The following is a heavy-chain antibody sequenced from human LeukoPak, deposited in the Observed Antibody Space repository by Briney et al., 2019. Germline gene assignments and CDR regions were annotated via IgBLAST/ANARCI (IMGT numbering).Heavy chain of an antibody. D-gene: IGHD4-17*01. Sequence: SGGSLRLSCAASRFTFTDFGMHWVRQAPGKGLDWVSHKFYAESVKGRFTISRDNSKNTLYLQMNSLRAEDTAVYYCAKDRDDYGDDCWGQGILVTVST. V-gene: IGHV3-30*02. J-gene: IGHJ4*02. CDR3: AKDRDDYGDDC. CDR1: RFTFTDFG. CDR2: K.